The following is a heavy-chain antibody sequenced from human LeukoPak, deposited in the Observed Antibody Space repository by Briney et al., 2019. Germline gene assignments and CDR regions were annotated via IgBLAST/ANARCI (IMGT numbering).Heavy chain of an antibody. CDR3: AKDPGLRVTYNWFDP. D-gene: IGHD3-16*01. Sequence: GGSLRLSCAASGFTFSSYAMSWVRQAPGKGLEWVSAISGSGGSTCYADSVKGRFTISRDNSKNTLYLQMNSLRAEDTAVYYCAKDPGLRVTYNWFDPWGQGTLVTVSS. CDR2: ISGSGGST. CDR1: GFTFSSYA. J-gene: IGHJ5*02. V-gene: IGHV3-23*01.